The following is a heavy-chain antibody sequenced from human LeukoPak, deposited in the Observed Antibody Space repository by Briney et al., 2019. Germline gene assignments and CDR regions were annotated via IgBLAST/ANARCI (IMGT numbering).Heavy chain of an antibody. V-gene: IGHV1-46*01. CDR2: INPSGGST. J-gene: IGHJ4*02. D-gene: IGHD5-12*01. CDR1: GYTFTSYY. CDR3: ARDVIGYDNHQTHFDY. Sequence: ASVKVSCKASGYTFTSYYMHWERQAPGQGLEWMGIINPSGGSTSYAQKFQGRVTMTRDTSMSTVYMELSSLRSEDTAVYYCARDVIGYDNHQTHFDYWGQGTLVPVSS.